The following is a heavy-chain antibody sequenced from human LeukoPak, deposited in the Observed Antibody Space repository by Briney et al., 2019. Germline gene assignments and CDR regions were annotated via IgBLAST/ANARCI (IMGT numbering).Heavy chain of an antibody. Sequence: GGSLRLSCAASGFTFSSYAMSWVRQAPGKGLEWVSAISGSGGSTYYADSVKGRFTISRDNSKNTLYLQMNSLRAEDTAVYYCARGWVGSGAFDIWGQGTMVTVSS. J-gene: IGHJ3*02. D-gene: IGHD3-10*01. CDR3: ARGWVGSGAFDI. CDR1: GFTFSSYA. V-gene: IGHV3-23*01. CDR2: ISGSGGST.